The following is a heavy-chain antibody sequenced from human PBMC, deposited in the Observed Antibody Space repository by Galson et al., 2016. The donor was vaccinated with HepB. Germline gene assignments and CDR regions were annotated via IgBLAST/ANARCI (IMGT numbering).Heavy chain of an antibody. Sequence: SLRLSCAASGFTFTSYAMNWVRQAPGKGLEWVANIKQDGSEKYYVDSVMGRFTISRQNAKDSLYLQMNSLRAEDTAVYYCARDPGWGALDILGQGTMVTVSS. CDR3: ARDPGWGALDI. V-gene: IGHV3-7*03. J-gene: IGHJ3*02. CDR1: GFTFTSYA. D-gene: IGHD7-27*01. CDR2: IKQDGSEK.